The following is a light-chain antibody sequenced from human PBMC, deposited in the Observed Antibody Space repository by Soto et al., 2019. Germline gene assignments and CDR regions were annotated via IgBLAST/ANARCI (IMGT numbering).Light chain of an antibody. J-gene: IGKJ1*01. CDR2: YAY. V-gene: IGKV3-20*01. CDR1: QSVSSNY. Sequence: EILLTQSPGTLALSPGEKATLSCRASQSVSSNYLAWYQQKPGQAPRLLIYYAYRRTTGIPDRFSGSGSGTDFTLTISGLEPEDFAVYYCQQYGGSHRTFSQGTKVDIK. CDR3: QQYGGSHRT.